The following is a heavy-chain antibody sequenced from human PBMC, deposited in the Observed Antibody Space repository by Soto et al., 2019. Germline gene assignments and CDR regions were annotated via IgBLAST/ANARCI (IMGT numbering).Heavy chain of an antibody. CDR2: IIPILTIT. V-gene: IGHV1-69*08. CDR1: GDTFSSYT. Sequence: QVQLVQSGAEVKKPGSSVKVSCKASGDTFSSYTFSWVRQAPGQGLEWMGRIIPILTITNYAQKFQGRVTITADKSTSTAYMELSSLRSGDTAVYYCAREGVGATGAYWGQGTLVTVSS. D-gene: IGHD1-26*01. J-gene: IGHJ4*02. CDR3: AREGVGATGAY.